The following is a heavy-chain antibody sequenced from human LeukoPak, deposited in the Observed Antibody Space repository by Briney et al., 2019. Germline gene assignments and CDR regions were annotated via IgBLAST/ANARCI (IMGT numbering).Heavy chain of an antibody. Sequence: SVKVSCKASGGTFSSYAINWVRQAPGQGLEWMGGIIPIFGAANYAQKFQGRVTITADESTSTAYMELSSLRSEDTAVYYCARALHLELHSYLDSWGQGTLVTVSS. CDR3: ARALHLELHSYLDS. CDR1: GGTFSSYA. J-gene: IGHJ4*02. V-gene: IGHV1-69*13. CDR2: IIPIFGAA. D-gene: IGHD1-1*01.